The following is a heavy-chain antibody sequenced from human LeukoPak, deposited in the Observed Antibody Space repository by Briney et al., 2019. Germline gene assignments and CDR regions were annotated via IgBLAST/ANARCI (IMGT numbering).Heavy chain of an antibody. V-gene: IGHV3-15*07. J-gene: IGHJ4*02. Sequence: GGSLRLSCAASGFTFSNDWMNWVRQAPGKGLEWVGRIKSKIDGGATDYAAPVKGRFTISRDDSENTLYLQMNSLKTEDTAVYYCTRTFRTAHFDYWGQGTPVTVSS. CDR3: TRTFRTAHFDY. CDR1: GFTFSNDW. D-gene: IGHD1/OR15-1a*01. CDR2: IKSKIDGGAT.